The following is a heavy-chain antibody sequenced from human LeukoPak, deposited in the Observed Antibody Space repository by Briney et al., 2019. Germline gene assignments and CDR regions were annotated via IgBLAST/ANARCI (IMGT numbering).Heavy chain of an antibody. CDR1: GYTFTSYG. J-gene: IGHJ4*02. CDR3: ARGYSSTWGFDY. D-gene: IGHD6-13*01. V-gene: IGHV1-18*01. Sequence: ASVKVSCKTSGYTFTSYGINWVRQAPGQGLEWMGWISAYNASTNYAQKLQGRVTMTTDTSTSTAYMELRSLRSADTAVYYCARGYSSTWGFDYWGQGTLVTVSS. CDR2: ISAYNAST.